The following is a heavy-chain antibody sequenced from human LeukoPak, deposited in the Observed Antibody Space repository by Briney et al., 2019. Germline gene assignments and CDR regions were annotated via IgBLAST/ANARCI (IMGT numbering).Heavy chain of an antibody. CDR2: IYYSGST. CDR3: ARVRAAAIPYYFDS. CDR1: GGSISSSNYY. Sequence: SETLSLTCSVSGGSISSSNYYWGWLRQPPGKGLEWIGSIYYSGSTYYNAPLKSRVTMSVDTSKKQFSLKLSSVTAADTAVYYCARVRAAAIPYYFDSWGQGTLVTVSS. V-gene: IGHV4-39*07. J-gene: IGHJ4*02. D-gene: IGHD6-13*01.